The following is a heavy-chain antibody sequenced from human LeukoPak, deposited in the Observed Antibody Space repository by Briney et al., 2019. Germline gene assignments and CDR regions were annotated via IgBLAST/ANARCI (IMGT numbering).Heavy chain of an antibody. J-gene: IGHJ3*02. CDR2: ISSSGSAI. V-gene: IGHV3-48*03. Sequence: PGGSLRLSCAASGFTFSNFEMTWVRQAPEKGLELVSYISSSGSAIYYGDSVKGRFTISRDNAKNSLYLQMNNLRAEDTAVYYCVSDAFDIWGPGKMVTVSS. CDR1: GFTFSNFE. CDR3: VSDAFDI.